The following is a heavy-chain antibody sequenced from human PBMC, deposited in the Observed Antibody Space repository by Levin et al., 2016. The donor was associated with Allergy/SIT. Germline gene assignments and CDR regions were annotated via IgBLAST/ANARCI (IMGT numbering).Heavy chain of an antibody. D-gene: IGHD2-2*01. CDR3: ARAPVPASRDRWVDF. J-gene: IGHJ4*02. V-gene: IGHV3-7*03. Sequence: WIRQPPGKGLEWVANIKQDGSEIYYVDSVKGRFTISRDNAKNLLFLQMNSLRADDMALYYCARAPVPASRDRWVDFWGQGIMVTVSS. CDR2: IKQDGSEI.